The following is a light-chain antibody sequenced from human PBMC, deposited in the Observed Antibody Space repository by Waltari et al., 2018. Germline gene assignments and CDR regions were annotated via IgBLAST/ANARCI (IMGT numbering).Light chain of an antibody. CDR2: WAS. CDR3: QQYYSTPGYT. Sequence: DIVMTQSPDSLAVSLGERATINCKSSQSIVYSSSNKNYLAWYQQKPGQPPKLLIYWASTRESGVPDRFSGSGSGTDFTLTISSLQAEDVAVYYCQQYYSTPGYTFGQGTKLEIK. CDR1: QSIVYSSSNKNY. V-gene: IGKV4-1*01. J-gene: IGKJ2*01.